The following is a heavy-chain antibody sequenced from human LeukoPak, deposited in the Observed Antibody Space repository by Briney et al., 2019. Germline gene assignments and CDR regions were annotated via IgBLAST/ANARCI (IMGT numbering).Heavy chain of an antibody. D-gene: IGHD3-3*01. CDR3: AKSINNYDFWSGYYTGPDY. CDR2: ISGSGGST. V-gene: IGHV3-23*01. CDR1: GFTFSSYA. Sequence: GGSLRLSCAASGFTFSSYAMSWVRQAPGKGLEWVSAISGSGGSTYYADSVKGRFTISRDSSKNTLYLQMNSLRAEDTAVYYCAKSINNYDFWSGYYTGPDYWGQGTLVTVSS. J-gene: IGHJ4*02.